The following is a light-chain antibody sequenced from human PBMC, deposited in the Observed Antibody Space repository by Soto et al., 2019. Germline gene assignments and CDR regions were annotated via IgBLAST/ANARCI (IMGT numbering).Light chain of an antibody. Sequence: ENVLTQSPGTLSLSPGERATLSCRASQSVSGSYLAWYQQKPGQAPRLLIYGASSRAPGIPDRFSGSGSGTDFSLTISRLEPEDFAVYYCQQYGSSPLTFGPGTKVDF. CDR1: QSVSGSY. J-gene: IGKJ3*01. CDR2: GAS. CDR3: QQYGSSPLT. V-gene: IGKV3-20*01.